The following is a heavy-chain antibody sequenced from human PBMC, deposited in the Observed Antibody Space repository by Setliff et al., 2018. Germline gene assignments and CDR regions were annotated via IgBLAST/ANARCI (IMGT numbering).Heavy chain of an antibody. Sequence: SSETLSLTCTVPGGPISSISYYWGWIRQPPGKGLEWIGTMYDSGKTYYNPSLKSRVTISVDTSKNQFSLRVTSVTAADTAVYYCATCRYQVPYDYWGQGKLVTVSS. CDR1: GGPISSISYY. D-gene: IGHD2-2*01. CDR3: ATCRYQVPYDY. J-gene: IGHJ4*02. V-gene: IGHV4-39*01. CDR2: MYDSGKT.